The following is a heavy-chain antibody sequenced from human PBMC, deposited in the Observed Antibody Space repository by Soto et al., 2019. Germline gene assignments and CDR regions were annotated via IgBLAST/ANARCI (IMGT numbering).Heavy chain of an antibody. CDR1: GYTFSAHF. CDR2: INTKDGGT. D-gene: IGHD1-26*01. J-gene: IGHJ5*01. Sequence: VSVKASCKASGYTFSAHFIHRLRQAPGQGLEWMGWINTKDGGTDYAQKFQGRVTLTRDTSISTAYMDLSRLTSDDTAVYFCGRDTPTGSYPDPWVKGTQVTVSS. CDR3: GRDTPTGSYPDP. V-gene: IGHV1-2*02.